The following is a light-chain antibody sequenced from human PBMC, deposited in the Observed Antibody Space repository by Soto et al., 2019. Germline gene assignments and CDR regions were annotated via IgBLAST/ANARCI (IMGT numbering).Light chain of an antibody. CDR1: QSVRNNY. V-gene: IGKV3-20*01. Sequence: ETVLTQSPGTLSLSPGERATLSCRASQSVRNNYLAWYQQKPGQAPRFLIYDASSRATGIPDRFSGSGSGTDFTLTISRLEPEDFAVYYCQQYGSTPLTFGGGTKVDI. CDR3: QQYGSTPLT. J-gene: IGKJ4*01. CDR2: DAS.